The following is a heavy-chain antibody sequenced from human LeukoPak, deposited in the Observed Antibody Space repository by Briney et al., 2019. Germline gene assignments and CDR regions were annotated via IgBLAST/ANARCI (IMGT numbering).Heavy chain of an antibody. V-gene: IGHV1-69*05. CDR1: GYTFTSYG. CDR2: IIPIFGTA. Sequence: ASVKVSCKASGYTFTSYGISWVRQAPGQGLEWMGGIIPIFGTANYAQKFQGRVTITTDESTSTAYMELSSLRSEDTAVYYCAGGGSGYYYGGYWGQGTLVTVSS. D-gene: IGHD3-22*01. CDR3: AGGGSGYYYGGY. J-gene: IGHJ4*02.